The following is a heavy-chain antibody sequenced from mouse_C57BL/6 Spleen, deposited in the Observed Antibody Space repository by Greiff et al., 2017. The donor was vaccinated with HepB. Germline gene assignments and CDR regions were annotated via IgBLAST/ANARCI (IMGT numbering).Heavy chain of an antibody. CDR3: ARWGLTTNYAMDY. J-gene: IGHJ4*01. CDR2: IYPGSGST. D-gene: IGHD1-1*01. CDR1: GYTFTSYW. V-gene: IGHV1-55*01. Sequence: VQLQQPGAELVKPGASVKMSCKASGYTFTSYWITWVKQRPGQGLEWIGDIYPGSGSTNYNEKFKSKATLTVDTSSSTAYMQLSSLTSEDSAVYYCARWGLTTNYAMDYWGQGTSVTVSS.